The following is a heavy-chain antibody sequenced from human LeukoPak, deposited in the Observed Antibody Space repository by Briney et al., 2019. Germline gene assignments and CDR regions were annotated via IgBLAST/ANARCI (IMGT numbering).Heavy chain of an antibody. V-gene: IGHV4-4*09. CDR2: IYTSGST. J-gene: IGHJ3*02. CDR3: ARLKWIDAFDI. D-gene: IGHD5-12*01. CDR1: GDSISSYY. Sequence: SETLSLTCTVSGDSISSYYWSWIRQPPGKGLEWIGYIYTSGSTNYNPSLKSRVTISVDTSKNQFSLKLSSVTAADTAVYYCARLKWIDAFDIWGQGTMVTVSS.